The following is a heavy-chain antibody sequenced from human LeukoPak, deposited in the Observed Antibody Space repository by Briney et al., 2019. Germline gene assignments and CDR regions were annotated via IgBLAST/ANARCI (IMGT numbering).Heavy chain of an antibody. V-gene: IGHV3-21*01. CDR3: ASFYDFWSGYYHSYYYYMDV. CDR2: ISSSSSYI. CDR1: GFTFSSYS. J-gene: IGHJ6*03. Sequence: GGSLRLSCAASGFTFSSYSMNWVRQAPGKGLEWVSSISSSSSYIYYADSVKGRFTISRDNAKNSLYLQMNSLRAEDTAVYYCASFYDFWSGYYHSYYYYMDVWGKGTTVTVSS. D-gene: IGHD3-3*01.